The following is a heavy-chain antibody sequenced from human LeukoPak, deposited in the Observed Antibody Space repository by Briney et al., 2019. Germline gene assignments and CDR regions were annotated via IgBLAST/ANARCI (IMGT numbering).Heavy chain of an antibody. D-gene: IGHD3-9*01. V-gene: IGHV3-7*01. Sequence: PGGSLRLSCAASGFTFSSYWMSWVRQAPGKGLEWVANIKQDGSEKYYVDSVKGRFTISRDNAKNSLYLQMNSLRAEDTAVYYCAREEDYGILTGYYLPDYWGQGTLVTVSS. CDR3: AREEDYGILTGYYLPDY. J-gene: IGHJ4*02. CDR1: GFTFSSYW. CDR2: IKQDGSEK.